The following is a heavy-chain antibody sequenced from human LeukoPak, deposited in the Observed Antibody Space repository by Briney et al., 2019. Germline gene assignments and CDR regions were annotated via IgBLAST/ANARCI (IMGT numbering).Heavy chain of an antibody. D-gene: IGHD6-6*01. CDR2: IYHSGST. J-gene: IGHJ3*02. V-gene: IGHV4-30-2*01. CDR3: ARNSLERAFDI. CDR1: GGSISSGGYS. Sequence: SQTPSLTCAVSGGSISSGGYSWSWIRQPPGKGLEWIGYIYHSGSTYYNPSLKSRVTISVDTSKNQFSLKLSSVTAADTAVYYCARNSLERAFDIWGQGTMVTVSS.